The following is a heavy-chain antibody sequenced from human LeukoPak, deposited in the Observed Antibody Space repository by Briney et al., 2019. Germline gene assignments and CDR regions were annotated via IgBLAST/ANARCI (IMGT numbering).Heavy chain of an antibody. CDR1: GGSISCYY. V-gene: IGHV4-4*07. D-gene: IGHD2-2*01. CDR2: IYSSGST. J-gene: IGHJ6*03. Sequence: PSETLSLTCTVSGGSISCYYWSWIRQPAGKGLEWIGRIYSSGSTKYTPSLKSRVSMSVDTSKNQFSLKVSSVTAADTAVYYCARAVSDQYYMDVWGKGTTVTVSS. CDR3: ARAVSDQYYMDV.